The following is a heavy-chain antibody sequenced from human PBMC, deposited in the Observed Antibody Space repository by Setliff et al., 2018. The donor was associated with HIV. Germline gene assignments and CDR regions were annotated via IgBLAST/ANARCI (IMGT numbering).Heavy chain of an antibody. D-gene: IGHD3-3*01. CDR1: GGSISTTNW. Sequence: PSETLSLTCAVSGGSISTTNWWSWVRQPPGKGLEWIGEIYHSGSTNYNPSLKSRVTISVDKSKNQFSLKLSSVTAADTAVYYCARGPTYNSWSGYYTRASFDPWGQGTLVTVSS. CDR2: IYHSGST. J-gene: IGHJ5*02. CDR3: ARGPTYNSWSGYYTRASFDP. V-gene: IGHV4-4*02.